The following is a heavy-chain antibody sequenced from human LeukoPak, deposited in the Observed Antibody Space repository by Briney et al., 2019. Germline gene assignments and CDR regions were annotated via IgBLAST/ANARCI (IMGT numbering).Heavy chain of an antibody. CDR1: GYTFSGHY. Sequence: SVKVSCKASGYTFSGHYLHWVRQAPGQGLEWMGGIIPIFGTANYAQKFQGRVTITADESTSTAYMELSSLRSEDTAVYYCARGYSSGFDSCDYWGQGTLVTVSS. D-gene: IGHD6-19*01. J-gene: IGHJ4*02. CDR2: IIPIFGTA. CDR3: ARGYSSGFDSCDY. V-gene: IGHV1-69*13.